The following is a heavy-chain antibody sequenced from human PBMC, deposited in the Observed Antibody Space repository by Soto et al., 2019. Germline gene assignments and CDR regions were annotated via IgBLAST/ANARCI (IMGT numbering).Heavy chain of an antibody. D-gene: IGHD3-10*01. V-gene: IGHV4-34*01. J-gene: IGHJ6*02. CDR2: INHSGST. CDR1: GGSFSGYY. CDR3: ARGILLWFGELFYYYYYGMDV. Sequence: RTSETLSLTCAVYGGSFSGYYWSWIRQPPGKGLEWIGEINHSGSTNYNPSLKSRVTISVDTSKNQFSLKLSSVTAADTAVYYCARGILLWFGELFYYYYYGMDVWGQGTTVTVSS.